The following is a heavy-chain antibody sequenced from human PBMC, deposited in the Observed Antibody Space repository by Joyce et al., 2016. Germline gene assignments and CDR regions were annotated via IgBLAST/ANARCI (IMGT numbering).Heavy chain of an antibody. V-gene: IGHV5-51*01. J-gene: IGHJ4*02. D-gene: IGHD3-16*01. CDR3: ARSAVRGTLSPFFDY. CDR2: IKPENSAN. CDR1: GYSFTSYW. Sequence: EVQLVQSGGEVTKPGESLKISCKGVGYSFTSYWLGWVRQRPGKGLELIGLIKPENSANRYSPSFQGQVTISVDRSIKTAHLRWGSLRASDTAIYYCARSAVRGTLSPFFDYWGQGSLVTVSS.